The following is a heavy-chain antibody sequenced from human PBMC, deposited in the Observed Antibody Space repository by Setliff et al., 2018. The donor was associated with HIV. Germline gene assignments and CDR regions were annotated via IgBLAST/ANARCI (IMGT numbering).Heavy chain of an antibody. CDR2: INSYGSST. J-gene: IGHJ6*02. V-gene: IGHV3-48*03. CDR1: GFIFSSYE. D-gene: IGHD1-26*01. Sequence: PGGSLRLSCAASGFIFSSYEMNWVRQAPGKGLEWVSYINSYGSSTYYADSVKGRFTISTDNSKNTQYLQMNNLRAEDTAVYYCAKPLTQWGVAPYHYAVDVWGQGTTVTVSS. CDR3: AKPLTQWGVAPYHYAVDV.